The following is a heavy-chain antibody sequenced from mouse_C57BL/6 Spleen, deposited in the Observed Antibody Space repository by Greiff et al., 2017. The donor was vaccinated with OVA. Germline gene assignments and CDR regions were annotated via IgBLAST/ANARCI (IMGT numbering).Heavy chain of an antibody. Sequence: EVQLQQSGPGLVKPSQSLSLTCSVTGYSITSGYYWNWIRQFPGNKLEWMGYISYDGSNNYNPSLKNRISITRDTSKNQFFLKLNSVTTEDTATYYCAREGLFYYYGSEDFDVWGTGTTVTVSS. CDR3: AREGLFYYYGSEDFDV. CDR1: GYSITSGYY. CDR2: ISYDGSN. J-gene: IGHJ1*03. D-gene: IGHD1-1*01. V-gene: IGHV3-6*01.